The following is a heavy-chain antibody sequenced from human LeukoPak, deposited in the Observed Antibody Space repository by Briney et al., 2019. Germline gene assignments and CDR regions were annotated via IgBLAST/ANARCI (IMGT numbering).Heavy chain of an antibody. D-gene: IGHD2-2*01. V-gene: IGHV4-30-4*01. J-gene: IGHJ5*02. CDR3: AREKRQYGSWFDP. CDR1: GGSISSGDYY. Sequence: SETLSLTCTVSGGSISSGDYYWSWIRQPPGKGLEWIGYIYYSGSTYYNPSLKSRVTISVDTSKNQFSLKLSSVTAADTAVYYCAREKRQYGSWFDPWGQGTLVTVSS. CDR2: IYYSGST.